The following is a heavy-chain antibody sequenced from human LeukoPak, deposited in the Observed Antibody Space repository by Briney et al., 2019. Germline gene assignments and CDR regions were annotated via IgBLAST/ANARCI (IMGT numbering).Heavy chain of an antibody. Sequence: ASVKVSCKASGYTFTTFDISWVRQAAGQGLEWMGWMNPNTGNTGYAQQFQGRVTMTRDTSISTVYMELDSLRSEDTAVYYCARALTSYDSSSFGYWGQGTLVTVSS. D-gene: IGHD3-22*01. CDR2: MNPNTGNT. CDR3: ARALTSYDSSSFGY. CDR1: GYTFTTFD. J-gene: IGHJ4*02. V-gene: IGHV1-8*01.